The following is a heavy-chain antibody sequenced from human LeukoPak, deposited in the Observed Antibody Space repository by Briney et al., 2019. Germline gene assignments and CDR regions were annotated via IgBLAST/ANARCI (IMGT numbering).Heavy chain of an antibody. CDR1: GFTFGDYA. V-gene: IGHV3-49*04. D-gene: IGHD3-22*01. J-gene: IGHJ4*02. Sequence: GGSLRLSCTASGFTFGDYAMSWVRQAPGKGLEWVGFIRSKAYGGTTEYAASVKGRFTISRDDSKSIAYLQMNSLKTEDTAVYYCTRDQYYYDSSGYYFLDYWGQGTLVTVSS. CDR3: TRDQYYYDSSGYYFLDY. CDR2: IRSKAYGGTT.